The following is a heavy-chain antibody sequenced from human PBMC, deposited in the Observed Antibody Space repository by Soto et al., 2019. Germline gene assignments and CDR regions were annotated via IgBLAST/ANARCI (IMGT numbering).Heavy chain of an antibody. V-gene: IGHV4-59*12. Sequence: PSETLSLTCTVSGGSISSYYWSWIRQPPGKGLEWIGYIYYSGSTNYNPSLKSRVTISVDTSKNQFSLKLSSVAAADTGVYYCARVEWGVYSSSWYYFDYWGQGTLVTVSS. CDR3: ARVEWGVYSSSWYYFDY. CDR2: IYYSGST. D-gene: IGHD6-13*01. J-gene: IGHJ4*02. CDR1: GGSISSYY.